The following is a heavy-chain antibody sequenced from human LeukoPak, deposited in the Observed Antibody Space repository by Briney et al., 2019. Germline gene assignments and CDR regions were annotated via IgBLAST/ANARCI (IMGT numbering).Heavy chain of an antibody. Sequence: PGGSLRLSCAASGFTFSRFWMTWVRQAPGKGLEWVANIKEDGSDKYYVDSVTGRFTVSRDNAKNSLYLQMNSLRDEDTAVYYCARDRGYFVFDYWGQGTLVTVSS. CDR2: IKEDGSDK. D-gene: IGHD3-10*01. V-gene: IGHV3-7*01. CDR3: ARDRGYFVFDY. J-gene: IGHJ4*02. CDR1: GFTFSRFW.